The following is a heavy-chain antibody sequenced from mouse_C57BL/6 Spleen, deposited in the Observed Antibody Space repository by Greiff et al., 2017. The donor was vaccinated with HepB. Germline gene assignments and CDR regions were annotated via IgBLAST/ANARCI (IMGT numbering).Heavy chain of an antibody. J-gene: IGHJ1*03. CDR2: IDPENGDT. CDR1: GFNIKDDY. Sequence: EVKLVESGAELVRPGASVKLSCTASGFNIKDDYMHWVKQRPEQGLEWIGWIDPENGDTEYAPKFQGKATITADTSSNTAYLQLSSLTSEDTAVYYCTTWDGSSWYFDVWGTGTTVTVSS. D-gene: IGHD1-1*01. CDR3: TTWDGSSWYFDV. V-gene: IGHV14-4*01.